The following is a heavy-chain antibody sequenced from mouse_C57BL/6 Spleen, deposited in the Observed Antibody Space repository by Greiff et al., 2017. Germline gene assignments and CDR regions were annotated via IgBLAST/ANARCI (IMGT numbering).Heavy chain of an antibody. D-gene: IGHD2-4*01. J-gene: IGHJ4*01. CDR1: GYSFTDYN. CDR3: ARSDDYDGDYYAMDY. V-gene: IGHV1-39*01. CDR2: INPNYGTT. Sequence: EVQLQQSGPELVKPGASVKISCKASGYSFTDYNMNWVKQSNGKSLEWIGVINPNYGTTSYNQKFKGKATLTVDKSSSTAYMQLNSLTSEDSAVYYCARSDDYDGDYYAMDYWGQGTSVTVSS.